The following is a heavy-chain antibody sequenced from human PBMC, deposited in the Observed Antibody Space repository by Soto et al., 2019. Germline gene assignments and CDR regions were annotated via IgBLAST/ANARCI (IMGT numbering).Heavy chain of an antibody. V-gene: IGHV1-69*06. J-gene: IGHJ6*02. Sequence: SVKVSCKASGGTFSSYSISWVRQAPGQGLEWMGGIIPIFGTANYAQKFQGRVTITADKSTSTAYMELSSLRSEDTAVYYCARVGGYCSSTSCPSEGYYYYGMDVWGQGTTVTVSS. CDR1: GGTFSSYS. CDR2: IIPIFGTA. CDR3: ARVGGYCSSTSCPSEGYYYYGMDV. D-gene: IGHD2-2*01.